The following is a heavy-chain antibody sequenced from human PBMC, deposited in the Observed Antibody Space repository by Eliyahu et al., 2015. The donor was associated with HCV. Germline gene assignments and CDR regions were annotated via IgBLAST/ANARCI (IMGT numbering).Heavy chain of an antibody. D-gene: IGHD6-6*01. J-gene: IGHJ5*02. CDR2: ISATSTYR. V-gene: IGHV3-11*05. Sequence: QVQLVESGGGLXKPGGSXRLSCXAXXFPXXAYYMTWVRQAPGKGLEWVSYISATSTYRYYADSVKGRFTISRDNAKNSLYLQMNSLRAEDTAVYYCARTIYSTSSNWFDPWGQGTLVTVSS. CDR3: ARTIYSTSSNWFDP. CDR1: XFPXXAYY.